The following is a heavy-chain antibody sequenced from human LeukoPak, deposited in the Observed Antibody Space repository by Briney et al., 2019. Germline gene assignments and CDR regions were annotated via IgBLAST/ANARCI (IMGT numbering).Heavy chain of an antibody. CDR2: VNLQGST. V-gene: IGHV4-4*02. CDR1: GGSISNTNW. D-gene: IGHD5-12*01. CDR3: AKHGRGNNSRDYFDY. J-gene: IGHJ4*02. Sequence: SETLSLTCGVSGGSISNTNWWTWVRQPPGKGLEWIGEVNLQGSTNYNPSLKSRVAISVDKSENHISLKLTSVTAADTAVYHCAKHGRGNNSRDYFDYWGQGTLVTVSS.